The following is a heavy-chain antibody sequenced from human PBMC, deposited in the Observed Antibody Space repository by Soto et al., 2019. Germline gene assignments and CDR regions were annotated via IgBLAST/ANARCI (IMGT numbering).Heavy chain of an antibody. V-gene: IGHV3-30*18. Sequence: QVQLVESGGGVVQPGRSLRLSCAASGFTFSSYGMHWVRQAPGKGLEWVAVISYDGSNKYYADSVKGRFTISRDNSKNTLDLQMNSLSADATAVYYGAKDAKWLVLVGGAPRRNSGYDGMDVWGQGTTVTVSS. J-gene: IGHJ6*02. CDR2: ISYDGSNK. CDR3: AKDAKWLVLVGGAPRRNSGYDGMDV. CDR1: GFTFSSYG. D-gene: IGHD6-19*01.